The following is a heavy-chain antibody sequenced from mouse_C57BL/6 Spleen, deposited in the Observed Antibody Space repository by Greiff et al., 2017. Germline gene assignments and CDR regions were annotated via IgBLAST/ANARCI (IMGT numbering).Heavy chain of an antibody. CDR2: INPCSGYT. V-gene: IGHV1-7*01. Sequence: QVQLQQPGAELVKPGASVKLSCKASGYTFTSYWMHWVKQRPGQGLEWIGYINPCSGYTNYNQKFKDKATLTADKSSSPAYMQLSSLTSEDSAVYYCARDPEGYFDDWGTGTTVTVSS. CDR3: ARDPEGYFDD. J-gene: IGHJ1*03. CDR1: GYTFTSYW.